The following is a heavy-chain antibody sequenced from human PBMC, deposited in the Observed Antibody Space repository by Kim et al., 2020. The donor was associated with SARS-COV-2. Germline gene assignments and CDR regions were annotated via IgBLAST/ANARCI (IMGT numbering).Heavy chain of an antibody. Sequence: ADSVKGRFTISRDNSKNTLYLQMNSLRAEDTAVYYCAKNGYDSSGMTADYWGQGTLVTVSS. CDR3: AKNGYDSSGMTADY. V-gene: IGHV3-30*02. J-gene: IGHJ4*02. D-gene: IGHD3-22*01.